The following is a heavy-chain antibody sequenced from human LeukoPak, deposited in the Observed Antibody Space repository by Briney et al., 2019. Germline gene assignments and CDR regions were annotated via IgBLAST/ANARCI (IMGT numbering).Heavy chain of an antibody. CDR2: INPSGGST. J-gene: IGHJ4*02. V-gene: IGHV1-46*01. D-gene: IGHD3-22*01. CDR3: ARADSADYYDSSGSIDY. Sequence: GASVKVSCKASGYTFSSYHIHWVRQAPGRGLEWMGIINPSGGSTTYVQKFQGRVTMTKDTSTSTVYLERSSLRSEDTAVYYCARADSADYYDSSGSIDYWGQGTLVPVSS. CDR1: GYTFSSYH.